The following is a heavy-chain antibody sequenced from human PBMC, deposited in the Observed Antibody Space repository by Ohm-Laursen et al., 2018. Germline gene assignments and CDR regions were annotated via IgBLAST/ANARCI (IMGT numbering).Heavy chain of an antibody. Sequence: GASVKVSCNASGYTFTDYGISWVRQAPGQGLEWMGWISANNGQTHYAQNLQGRVTVTTDTSASTVYMELRSLRFDDTAVYYCARGWYQDYWGQGTLVTVSS. CDR1: GYTFTDYG. V-gene: IGHV1-18*01. CDR3: ARGWYQDY. D-gene: IGHD6-13*01. J-gene: IGHJ4*02. CDR2: ISANNGQT.